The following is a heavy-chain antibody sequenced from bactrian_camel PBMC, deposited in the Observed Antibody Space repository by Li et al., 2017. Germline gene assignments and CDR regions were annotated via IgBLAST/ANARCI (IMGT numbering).Heavy chain of an antibody. J-gene: IGHJ4*01. CDR2: IDSDGST. D-gene: IGHD6*01. V-gene: IGHV3S10*01. Sequence: DVQLVESGGGSVQAGGSLRLSCATSGFTFSSYYMAWFRQAPGKARVGVEGIDSDGSTKYHDSVKGRFTNSKDNANNSLYLQMDSLKPEDTATYICAAGARLGGSWYYPQAGYNYWGQGTQVTV. CDR1: GFTFSSYY. CDR3: AAGARLGGSWYYPQAGYNY.